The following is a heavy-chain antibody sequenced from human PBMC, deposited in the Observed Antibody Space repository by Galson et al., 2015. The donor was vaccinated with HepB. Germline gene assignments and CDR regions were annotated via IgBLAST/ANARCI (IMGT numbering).Heavy chain of an antibody. Sequence: SVKVSCKASGFTFTSSAVQWVRQARGQRLEWIGWIVVGSGNTNYAQKFQERVTITRDMSTSTAYMELSSLRSEDTAVYYCAAVGYYDSSGSNGDYWGQGTLVTVSS. J-gene: IGHJ4*02. D-gene: IGHD3-22*01. V-gene: IGHV1-58*01. CDR3: AAVGYYDSSGSNGDY. CDR1: GFTFTSSA. CDR2: IVVGSGNT.